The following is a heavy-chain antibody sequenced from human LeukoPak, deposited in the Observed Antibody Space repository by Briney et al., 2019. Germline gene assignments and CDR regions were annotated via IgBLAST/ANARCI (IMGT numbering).Heavy chain of an antibody. CDR3: AKDSDSGYYYGEFDY. Sequence: GGSLRLSCAASRFTFSTYCMHWVRQAPGKGLVWVSRINSDGSSTGYADSVKGRFTISRDNAKNTLYLQMNSLRAEDTAVYYCAKDSDSGYYYGEFDYWGQGTLVTVSS. CDR1: RFTFSTYC. V-gene: IGHV3-74*01. CDR2: INSDGSST. J-gene: IGHJ4*02. D-gene: IGHD3-22*01.